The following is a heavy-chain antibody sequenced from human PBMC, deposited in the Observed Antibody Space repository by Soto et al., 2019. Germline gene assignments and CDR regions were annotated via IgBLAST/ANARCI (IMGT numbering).Heavy chain of an antibody. J-gene: IGHJ5*02. CDR3: ARRSSSGFVNWFDP. CDR1: DCSISSYY. D-gene: IGHD6-19*01. CDR2: IYYSGST. V-gene: IGHV4-59*08. Sequence: PSETLSLTCTVSDCSISSYYWSWIRQPPGKGLEWIAYIYYSGSTNYNPSLKSRVSISVDTSKNQFSLKVSSVTAADTAVYYCARRSSSGFVNWFDPWGQGTLVTVSS.